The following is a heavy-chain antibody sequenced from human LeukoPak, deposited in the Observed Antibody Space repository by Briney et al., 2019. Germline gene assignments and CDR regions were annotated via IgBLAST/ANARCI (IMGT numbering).Heavy chain of an antibody. V-gene: IGHV5-51*01. CDR1: GYRFTMFW. J-gene: IGHJ4*02. CDR2: IYPGDSDT. Sequence: HGESLKISCQASGYRFTMFWIGWVRQMPGKGLEWLGIIYPGDSDTRYSPSFQGQGIISVDKSINTAYLQWGTLKASDTAVYYCARHHFGSQSPTNRDSWGQGTLVIVSS. D-gene: IGHD3-3*01. CDR3: ARHHFGSQSPTNRDS.